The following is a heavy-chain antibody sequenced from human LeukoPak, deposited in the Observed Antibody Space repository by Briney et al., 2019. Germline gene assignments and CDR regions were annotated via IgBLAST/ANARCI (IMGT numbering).Heavy chain of an antibody. D-gene: IGHD4/OR15-4a*01. Sequence: GGSLRLSCAGIGFSFSDFELNWVRQASGKGLEWLSYISSSGSLIYHADSVKGRFTVSRDNAKTSLYLHMHSLRAEDTAVYYCARDQSVLTTTPSAFDLWGQGTVVTVSS. CDR2: ISSSGSLI. CDR3: ARDQSVLTTTPSAFDL. V-gene: IGHV3-48*03. CDR1: GFSFSDFE. J-gene: IGHJ3*01.